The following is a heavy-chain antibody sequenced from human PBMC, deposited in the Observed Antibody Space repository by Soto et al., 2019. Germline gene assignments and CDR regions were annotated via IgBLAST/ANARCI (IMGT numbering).Heavy chain of an antibody. CDR1: GGSISSYY. CDR2: IYYSGST. D-gene: IGHD4-17*01. CDR3: AREVIPLTTDWYFDL. J-gene: IGHJ2*01. Sequence: TLSLTCTVSGGSISSYYWSWIRQPPGKGLEWIGYIYYSGSTNYNPSLKSRVTISVDTSKNQFSLKLSSVTAADTAVYYCAREVIPLTTDWYFDLWGRGTLVTVSS. V-gene: IGHV4-59*01.